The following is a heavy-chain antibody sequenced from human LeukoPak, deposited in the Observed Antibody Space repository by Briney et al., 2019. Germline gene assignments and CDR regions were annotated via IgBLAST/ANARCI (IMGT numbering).Heavy chain of an antibody. V-gene: IGHV1-2*02. Sequence: ASVKASCKASGYTFTGYYMHWVRQAPGQGLEWMGWINPNSGGTNYAQKFQGRVTMTRDTSISTAYMELSRLRSDDTAVYYCARRYYDSSGYYHDYWGQGTLVTVSS. CDR2: INPNSGGT. CDR1: GYTFTGYY. CDR3: ARRYYDSSGYYHDY. D-gene: IGHD3-22*01. J-gene: IGHJ4*02.